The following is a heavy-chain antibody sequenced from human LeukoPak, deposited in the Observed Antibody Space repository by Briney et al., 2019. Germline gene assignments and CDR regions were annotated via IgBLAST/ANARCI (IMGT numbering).Heavy chain of an antibody. D-gene: IGHD5-24*01. V-gene: IGHV1-69*04. J-gene: IGHJ4*02. CDR2: IIPILGIA. CDR3: ARVVDGYNGYYFDY. Sequence: SVKVSCKASGYTFTGYYMHWVRQAPGQGLEWMGRIIPILGIANYAQKFQGRVTITADKSTSTAYMELSSLRSEDTAVYYCARVVDGYNGYYFDYWGQGTLVTVSS. CDR1: GYTFTGYY.